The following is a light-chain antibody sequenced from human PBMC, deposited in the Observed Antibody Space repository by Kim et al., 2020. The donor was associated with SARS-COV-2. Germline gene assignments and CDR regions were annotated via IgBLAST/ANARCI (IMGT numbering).Light chain of an antibody. CDR2: WAS. CDR1: QSVLYSSNNKRY. CDR3: QQYYSTPMT. Sequence: DIVMTQSPDSLAVSLGERATINCKSSQSVLYSSNNKRYLAWYQQKPGQPPKLLIYWASTRESGVPDRFSGSGSGTDFTLTISSLQAEDVAVYYCQQYYSTPMTFGQGTKVDIK. V-gene: IGKV4-1*01. J-gene: IGKJ1*01.